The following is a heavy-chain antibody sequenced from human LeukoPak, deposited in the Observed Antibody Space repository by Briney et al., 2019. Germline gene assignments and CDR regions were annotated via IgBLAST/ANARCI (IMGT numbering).Heavy chain of an antibody. CDR3: ALWFGELSAFDI. D-gene: IGHD3-10*01. CDR2: IIPIFGTA. Sequence: SVKVSCKASGGTSSRYAISWVRQTPGQGLEWMGGIIPIFGTANYAQKFQGRVTITADKSTSTAYMELSSLRSEDTAVYYCALWFGELSAFDIWAQGTMVTVSS. V-gene: IGHV1-69*06. CDR1: GGTSSRYA. J-gene: IGHJ3*02.